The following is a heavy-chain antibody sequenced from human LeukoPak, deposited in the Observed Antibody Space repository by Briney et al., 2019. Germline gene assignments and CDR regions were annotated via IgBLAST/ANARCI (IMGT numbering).Heavy chain of an antibody. CDR3: ASNGGYQLFPGY. V-gene: IGHV3-21*01. J-gene: IGHJ4*02. CDR2: ISSSSSYI. D-gene: IGHD2-2*01. Sequence: GGSLRLSCAASGFTFSTYSMHWVRQAPGKGLEWVSSISSSSSYIYYADSVKGRFTISRDNAKNSLYLQMNSLRAEDTAVYYCASNGGYQLFPGYWGQGTLVTVSS. CDR1: GFTFSTYS.